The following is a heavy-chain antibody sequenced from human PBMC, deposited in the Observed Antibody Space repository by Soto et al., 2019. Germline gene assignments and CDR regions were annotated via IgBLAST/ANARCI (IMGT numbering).Heavy chain of an antibody. J-gene: IGHJ4*02. CDR1: GFTVSSTH. Sequence: GGSLRLSCAASGFTVSSTHMSWVRQAPGKGLEWVSVIYSGGSTYYADSVKGRFTISRDNSKNTLYLQMNSLRAEDTAVYYCARSGYSYGPFDYWGQGTLVTVSS. D-gene: IGHD5-18*01. CDR3: ARSGYSYGPFDY. V-gene: IGHV3-53*01. CDR2: IYSGGST.